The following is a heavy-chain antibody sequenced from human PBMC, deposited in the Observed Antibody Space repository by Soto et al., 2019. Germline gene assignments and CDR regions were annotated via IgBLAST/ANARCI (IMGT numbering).Heavy chain of an antibody. V-gene: IGHV1-2*04. CDR3: ARCTTPTYDFWSAYYYYGMDV. CDR2: INPNSGGT. D-gene: IGHD3-3*01. CDR1: GYTFTGYY. Sequence: ASVKVSCKASGYTFTGYYMHWVRQAPGQGLEWMGWINPNSGGTNYAQKFQGWVTMTRDTSISTAYMELSRLRSDDTAVYYCARCTTPTYDFWSAYYYYGMDVWGQGTTVTVSS. J-gene: IGHJ6*02.